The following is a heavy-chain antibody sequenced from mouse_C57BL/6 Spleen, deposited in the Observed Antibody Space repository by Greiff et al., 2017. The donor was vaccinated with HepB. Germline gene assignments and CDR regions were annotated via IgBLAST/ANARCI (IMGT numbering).Heavy chain of an antibody. V-gene: IGHV5-4*01. CDR3: ARGGPGSSYGDWYFDV. CDR1: GFTFSSYA. J-gene: IGHJ1*03. CDR2: ISDGGSYT. Sequence: EVQLVESGGGLVKPGGSLKLSCAASGFTFSSYAMSWVRQTPEKRLEWVATISDGGSYTYYPDNVKGRFTISRDNAKNNLYLQMSHLKSEDTAMYYCARGGPGSSYGDWYFDVWGTGTTVTVSS. D-gene: IGHD1-1*01.